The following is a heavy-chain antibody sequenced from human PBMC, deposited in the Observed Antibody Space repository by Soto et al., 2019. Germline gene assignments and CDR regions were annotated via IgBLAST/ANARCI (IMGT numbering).Heavy chain of an antibody. Sequence: QVQLQQWGAGLLKPSETLSLTCAVYGGSFSSYYWSWIRQPPGKGLEWIGVINHSGSTNYDPSLKSRVTTSIDTSKNKVSLTLSSVTAADTAVYYCARGEPRFMEWLLLSEYFDPWGQGTLVTVSS. CDR1: GGSFSSYY. CDR2: INHSGST. CDR3: ARGEPRFMEWLLLSEYFDP. J-gene: IGHJ5*02. V-gene: IGHV4-34*01. D-gene: IGHD3-3*01.